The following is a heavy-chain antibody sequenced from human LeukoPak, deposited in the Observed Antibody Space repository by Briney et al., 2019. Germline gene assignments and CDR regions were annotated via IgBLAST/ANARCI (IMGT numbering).Heavy chain of an antibody. V-gene: IGHV3-21*01. J-gene: IGHJ4*02. CDR3: ASAWGGYCSSTSCYPFDY. Sequence: GGSLRLSCAASGFTFSSYTMNWVRQAPGKGLEWVSSISSSSSYIYYADSVKGRFTISGDNAKNSLYLQMNSLRAEDTAVYYCASAWGGYCSSTSCYPFDYWGQGNLVTVSS. D-gene: IGHD2-2*01. CDR1: GFTFSSYT. CDR2: ISSSSSYI.